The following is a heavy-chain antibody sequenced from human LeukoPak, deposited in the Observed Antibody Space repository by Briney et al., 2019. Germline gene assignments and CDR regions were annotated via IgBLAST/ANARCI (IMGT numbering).Heavy chain of an antibody. J-gene: IGHJ4*02. CDR2: INHSGST. Sequence: PSETLSLTCAVYGGSFSGYYWSWIRQPPGKGLEWIGEINHSGSTNYNPSLKSRVTISVDTSKNQFSLKLSSVTAADTAVYYCARRRLGRYHEYYFDYWGQGTLVTVSS. CDR3: ARRRLGRYHEYYFDY. D-gene: IGHD2-2*01. V-gene: IGHV4-34*01. CDR1: GGSFSGYY.